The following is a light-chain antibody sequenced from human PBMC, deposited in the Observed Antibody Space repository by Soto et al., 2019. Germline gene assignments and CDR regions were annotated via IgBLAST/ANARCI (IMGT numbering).Light chain of an antibody. CDR3: QQSYSTPRYT. CDR1: QSISSY. J-gene: IGKJ2*01. CDR2: AAS. V-gene: IGKV1-39*01. Sequence: DIQMTQSPSSLSASVGDRVTITCRASQSISSYLNWYQQKPGKAPKLLIYAASSLQSGVPSRFSSRGSWTDFTLTISSLQPEDFATYYCQQSYSTPRYTFGQGTKLEIK.